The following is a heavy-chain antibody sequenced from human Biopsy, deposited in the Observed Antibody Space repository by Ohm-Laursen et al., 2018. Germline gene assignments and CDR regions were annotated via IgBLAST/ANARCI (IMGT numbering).Heavy chain of an antibody. CDR1: GGSIYNFF. D-gene: IGHD1-26*01. Sequence: SDTLSLTCTVSGGSIYNFFWSWIRQPPGKGLEWIGYIYYSGSTNYNPFLKSRVTISVDRSKNHFSLELSSVTAADTAVYYCARVGVGAPSIDYFDSWGLGALVTVSS. CDR2: IYYSGST. CDR3: ARVGVGAPSIDYFDS. J-gene: IGHJ4*02. V-gene: IGHV4-59*07.